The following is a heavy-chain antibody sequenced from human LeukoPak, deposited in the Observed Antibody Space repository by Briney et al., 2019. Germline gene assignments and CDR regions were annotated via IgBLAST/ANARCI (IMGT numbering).Heavy chain of an antibody. D-gene: IGHD6-19*01. J-gene: IGHJ4*02. CDR2: IEYSGST. Sequence: KPSETLSLTCSVSGGSIGSRYHYWGRIRQPPGKGLEWIGSIEYSGSTCYNPPLKSRVIMSVDTSKKQFSLKVISVTAADTAVYYCARLAHSSGYLAFDYWGQGTLVAVSS. V-gene: IGHV4-39*01. CDR3: ARLAHSSGYLAFDY. CDR1: GGSIGSRYHY.